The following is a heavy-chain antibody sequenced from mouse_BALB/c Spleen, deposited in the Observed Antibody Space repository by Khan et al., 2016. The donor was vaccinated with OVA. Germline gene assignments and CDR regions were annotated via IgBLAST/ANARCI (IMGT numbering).Heavy chain of an antibody. D-gene: IGHD3-2*02. CDR3: ARIQGGDFDY. CDR1: GYSITSDYA. CDR2: ISYSGNT. J-gene: IGHJ2*01. V-gene: IGHV3-2*02. Sequence: EVKLQESGPGLVKPSQSLSLTCTVTGYSITSDYAWNWIRQFPGNKLEWMGYISYSGNTKSNPSLKSRISITRDTSKNQFFLQLNFVTIEDTATYYCARIQGGDFDYWGQGTTLTVSS.